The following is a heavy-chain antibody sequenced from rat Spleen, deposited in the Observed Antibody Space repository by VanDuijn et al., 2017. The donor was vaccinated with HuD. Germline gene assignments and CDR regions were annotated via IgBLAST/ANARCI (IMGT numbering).Heavy chain of an antibody. Sequence: EVQLVESGGGLVQPGRSLKLSCAASGFTFSNHDMAWVRQAPTKGLEWVGYISTGGGITYYRDSVKGRFTISRDNAKSTLYLQMDSLRSEDTATYYCTTGITTGYYFDYWGQGVMVTVSS. V-gene: IGHV5-27*01. CDR2: ISTGGGIT. D-gene: IGHD1-10*01. CDR1: GFTFSNHD. CDR3: TTGITTGYYFDY. J-gene: IGHJ2*01.